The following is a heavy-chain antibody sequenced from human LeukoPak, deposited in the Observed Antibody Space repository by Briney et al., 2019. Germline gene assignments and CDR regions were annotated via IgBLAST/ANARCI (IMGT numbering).Heavy chain of an antibody. V-gene: IGHV4-4*07. Sequence: SETLSLTCTVSGGSISSYFWTWIRQPAGKGLEWIGRIYTGGSTNYNPSLKSRVTMSVDTSKNQFSPKLSSVTAADTAVYYCARISGSYYYYGMDVWGQGTTVTVSS. CDR1: GGSISSYF. D-gene: IGHD1-26*01. CDR2: IYTGGST. CDR3: ARISGSYYYYGMDV. J-gene: IGHJ6*02.